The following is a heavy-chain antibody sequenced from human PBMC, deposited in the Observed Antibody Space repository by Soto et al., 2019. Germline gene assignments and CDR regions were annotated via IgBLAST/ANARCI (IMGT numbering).Heavy chain of an antibody. D-gene: IGHD6-6*01. CDR3: ARHFRSSSSDYYGMDV. Sequence: SETLSLTCAVYGGSFSDYSWNWNWIRQPPGKGLEWIGEINHSGSTSHNPSLKSRVTLSLDTSKNQFSLILTSVTAADTAMYYCARHFRSSSSDYYGMDVWGQGTTVTVSS. V-gene: IGHV4-34*01. CDR1: GGSFSDYSWN. J-gene: IGHJ6*02. CDR2: INHSGST.